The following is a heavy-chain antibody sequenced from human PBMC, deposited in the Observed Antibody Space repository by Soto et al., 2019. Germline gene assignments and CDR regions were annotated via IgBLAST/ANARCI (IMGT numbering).Heavy chain of an antibody. Sequence: QVQLQESGPGLVKPSQTLSLTCTVSGGSISSGGYYWSWLRQHPGKGLEWIGYIYYSGSTYYNPSLKSRVTISVDTSKNQFSLKLSSVTAADTAVYYGAISGTSEYFDLWAVAPWSLSPQ. CDR1: GGSISSGGYY. D-gene: IGHD3-10*01. CDR2: IYYSGST. J-gene: IGHJ2*01. V-gene: IGHV4-31*03. CDR3: AISGTSEYFDL.